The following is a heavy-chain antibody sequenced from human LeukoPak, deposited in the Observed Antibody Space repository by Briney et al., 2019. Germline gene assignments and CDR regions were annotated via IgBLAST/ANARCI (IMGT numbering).Heavy chain of an antibody. Sequence: PSETLSLTCTVSGGSISSGSYYWSWIRQPAGKGLEWIGRIYTSGSTNYNPSLKSRVTISVDTSKNQFSLKLSSVTAADTAVYYCAREEVVAATIEVWDIWGQGTMVTVSS. D-gene: IGHD2-15*01. V-gene: IGHV4-61*02. J-gene: IGHJ3*02. CDR2: IYTSGST. CDR1: GGSISSGSYY. CDR3: AREEVVAATIEVWDI.